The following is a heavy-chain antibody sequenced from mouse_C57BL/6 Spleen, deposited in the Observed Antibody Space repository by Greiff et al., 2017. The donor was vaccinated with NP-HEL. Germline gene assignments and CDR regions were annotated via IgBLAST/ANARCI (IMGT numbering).Heavy chain of an antibody. V-gene: IGHV1-15*01. CDR2: IDPETGGT. CDR1: GYTFTDYE. CDR3: TRGGGNPFAY. J-gene: IGHJ3*01. Sequence: QVQLQQSGAELVRPGASVTLSCKASGYTFTDYEMHWVKQTPVHGLEWIGAIDPETGGTAYNQKFKGKAILTADKSSSTAYMELRSLTSEDSAVYYCTRGGGNPFAYWGQGTLVTVSA. D-gene: IGHD2-1*01.